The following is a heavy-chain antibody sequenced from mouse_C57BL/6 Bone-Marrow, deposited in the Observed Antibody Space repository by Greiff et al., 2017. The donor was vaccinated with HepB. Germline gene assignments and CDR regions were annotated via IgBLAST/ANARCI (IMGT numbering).Heavy chain of an antibody. CDR3: YYGSREWYFDV. V-gene: IGHV1-64*01. D-gene: IGHD1-1*01. CDR1: GYTFTSYW. J-gene: IGHJ1*03. Sequence: QVQLQQPGAELVKPGASVKLSCKASGYTFTSYWMHWVKQRPGQGLEWIGMIHPNSGSTNYNEKFKSKATLTVDKSSSTAYMQLSSLTSEDSAVYYCYYGSREWYFDVWGTGTTVTVSS. CDR2: IHPNSGST.